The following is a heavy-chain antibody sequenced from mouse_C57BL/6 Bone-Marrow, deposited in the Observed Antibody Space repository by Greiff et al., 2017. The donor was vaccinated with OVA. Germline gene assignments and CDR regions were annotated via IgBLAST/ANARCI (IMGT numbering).Heavy chain of an antibody. J-gene: IGHJ3*01. CDR3: AQIYYYGSSSWFAY. Sequence: QVHVKQSGAELARPGASVKMSCKASGYTFTSYTMHWVKQRPGQGLEWIGYINPSSGYTKYNQKFKDKATLTADKSSSTAYMQLSSLTSEDSAVYYCAQIYYYGSSSWFAYWGQGTLVTVSA. D-gene: IGHD1-1*01. CDR1: GYTFTSYT. CDR2: INPSSGYT. V-gene: IGHV1-4*01.